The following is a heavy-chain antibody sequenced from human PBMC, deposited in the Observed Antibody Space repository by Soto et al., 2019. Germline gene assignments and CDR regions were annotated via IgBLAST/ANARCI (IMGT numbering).Heavy chain of an antibody. V-gene: IGHV3-13*01. D-gene: IGHD2-15*01. CDR2: IGTAGDT. J-gene: IGHJ4*02. CDR3: ARGRLISLYYFEY. CDR1: GFTFSNYD. Sequence: GGSLRLSCAAAGFTFSNYDMHCVSQVTGKGLEWVSTIGTAGDTYYPGSVKGRFTISRENAKNSLYLQMNSLRAEDTAVYYCARGRLISLYYFEYWGQGTLVTVSS.